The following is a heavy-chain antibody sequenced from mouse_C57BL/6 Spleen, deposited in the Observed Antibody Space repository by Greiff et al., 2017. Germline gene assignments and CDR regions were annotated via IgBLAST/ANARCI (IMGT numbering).Heavy chain of an antibody. D-gene: IGHD1-1*01. CDR3: ARGPDYYGSSWFAY. J-gene: IGHJ3*01. CDR1: GYTFTSYG. Sequence: VMLVESGAELARPGASVKLSCKASGYTFTSYGISWVKQRTGQGLEWIGEIYPRSGNTYYNEKFKGKATLTADKSSSTAYMELRSLTSEDSAVYFCARGPDYYGSSWFAYWGQGTLVTVSA. CDR2: IYPRSGNT. V-gene: IGHV1-81*01.